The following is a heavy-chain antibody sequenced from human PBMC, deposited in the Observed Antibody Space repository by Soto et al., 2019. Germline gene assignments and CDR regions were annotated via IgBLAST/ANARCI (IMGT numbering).Heavy chain of an antibody. CDR3: ARQGYSYAPDY. J-gene: IGHJ4*02. CDR2: INHSGST. D-gene: IGHD5-18*01. V-gene: IGHV4-34*01. CDR1: GGSFSGYY. Sequence: KPSETLSLTCAVYGGSFSGYYWSWIRQPPGKGLEWIGEINHSGSTNYNPSLKSRVTISVDTSKNQFSLKLSSVTAADTAVYYCARQGYSYAPDYWGQGTLVTVSS.